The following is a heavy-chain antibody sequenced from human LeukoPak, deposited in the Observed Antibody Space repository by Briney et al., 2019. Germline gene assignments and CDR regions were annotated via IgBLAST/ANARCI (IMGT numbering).Heavy chain of an antibody. CDR2: IRQDGSEK. CDR3: ARDRVEWIQLWINYYYYGMDV. CDR1: GFTFSGYW. Sequence: PGGSLRLSCAASGFTFSGYWMSWVRQAPGKGLEWVANIRQDGSEKYYVDSVKGRFTISRDNAKTSLYLQMNSLRAEDTAVYYCARDRVEWIQLWINYYYYGMDVWGQGTTVTVSS. J-gene: IGHJ6*02. D-gene: IGHD5-18*01. V-gene: IGHV3-7*01.